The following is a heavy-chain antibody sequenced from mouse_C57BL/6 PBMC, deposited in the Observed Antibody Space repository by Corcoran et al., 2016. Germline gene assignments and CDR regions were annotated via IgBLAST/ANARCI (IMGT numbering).Heavy chain of an antibody. CDR2: INTYSGVP. V-gene: IGHV9-3*01. Sequence: QIQLVQSGPELKKPGETGKISCKASGYTFTTYGMSWVKQAPGKGLKWMGWINTYSGVPTYADDFKGRFAFSLETSASTAYLQINNLKNEDTATYFCARFRGYPYYYAMDYWGQGTSVTVSS. D-gene: IGHD2-2*01. J-gene: IGHJ4*01. CDR3: ARFRGYPYYYAMDY. CDR1: GYTFTTYG.